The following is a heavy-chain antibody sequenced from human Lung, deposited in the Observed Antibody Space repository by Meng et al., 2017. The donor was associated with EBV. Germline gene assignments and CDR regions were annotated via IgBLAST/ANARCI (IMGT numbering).Heavy chain of an antibody. V-gene: IGHV4-34*01. CDR1: GGSFSGYY. J-gene: IGHJ4*02. D-gene: IGHD2/OR15-2a*01. CDR3: ARGFLSFVRVFDY. Sequence: QVRLQRWGAGLLKPSETLSLTCAVYGGSFSGYYWSWIRQPPGKGLEWIGEINHSGSTNYNPSLKSRVTISVDTSKNQFSLKLSSVTAADTAVYYCARGFLSFVRVFDYWGQGTLVTVSS. CDR2: INHSGST.